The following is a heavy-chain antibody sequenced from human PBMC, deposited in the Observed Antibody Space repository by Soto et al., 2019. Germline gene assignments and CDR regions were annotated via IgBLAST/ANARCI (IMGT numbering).Heavy chain of an antibody. CDR2: ISFDGSLK. CDR3: ARTYSSSWNYLDY. V-gene: IGHV3-30*04. CDR1: GFTFDSHT. Sequence: QVQLVESGGGVVQPGRSLRLSCTASGFTFDSHTMHWVRQSPGKGLEWVALISFDGSLKYDSDSVKGRFSISRDNSKNTVFLELNSLRPEDTAVYSCARTYSSSWNYLDYWGQGVQVIVSS. D-gene: IGHD6-13*01. J-gene: IGHJ4*02.